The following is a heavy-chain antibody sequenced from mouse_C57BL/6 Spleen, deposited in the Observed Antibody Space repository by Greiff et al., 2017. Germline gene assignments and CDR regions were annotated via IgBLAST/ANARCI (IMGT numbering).Heavy chain of an antibody. CDR3: ARALYDAMDY. J-gene: IGHJ4*01. Sequence: DVQLQESGPGMVKPSQSLSLTCTVTGYSITSGYDSHWIRHFPGNKLEWMGNISYSGSTNYNPSLKSRISITHDTSKNQFCLKLNSVTTEDTATYYCARALYDAMDYWGQGTSVTVSS. CDR1: GYSITSGYD. V-gene: IGHV3-1*01. CDR2: ISYSGST.